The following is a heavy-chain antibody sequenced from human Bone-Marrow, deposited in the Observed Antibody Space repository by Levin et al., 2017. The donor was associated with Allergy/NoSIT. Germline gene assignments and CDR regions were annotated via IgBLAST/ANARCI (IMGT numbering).Heavy chain of an antibody. V-gene: IGHV4-34*01. D-gene: IGHD3-3*01. Sequence: PSETLSLTCAVYGGSFSGYYWSWIRQPPGKGLEWIGEINHSGSTNYNPSLKSRVTISVDTSKNQFSLKLSSVTAADTAVYYCARLNGRNDFWSGHLGGFGPWGQGTLVTVSS. CDR3: ARLNGRNDFWSGHLGGFGP. CDR1: GGSFSGYY. J-gene: IGHJ5*02. CDR2: INHSGST.